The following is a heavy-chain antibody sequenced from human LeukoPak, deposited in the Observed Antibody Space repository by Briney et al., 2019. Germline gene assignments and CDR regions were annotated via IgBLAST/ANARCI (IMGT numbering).Heavy chain of an antibody. Sequence: GGSLRLSCAASGFTFSSYAMHWVRQAPGKVLEYVSAISSNGGSTYYANSVKGRFTISRDNSKNTLFLQMNDLRAEDTAVYYCAKGEALVYATVNWFDPWGQGTLVTVSS. CDR2: ISSNGGST. J-gene: IGHJ5*02. CDR1: GFTFSSYA. D-gene: IGHD2-8*01. CDR3: AKGEALVYATVNWFDP. V-gene: IGHV3-64*01.